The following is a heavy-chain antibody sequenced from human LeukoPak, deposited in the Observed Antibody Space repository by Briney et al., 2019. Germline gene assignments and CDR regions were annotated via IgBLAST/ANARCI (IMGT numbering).Heavy chain of an antibody. CDR3: ARETYYYDSSGYYPYMDV. V-gene: IGHV4-59*01. D-gene: IGHD3-22*01. CDR1: GGSISSYY. J-gene: IGHJ6*03. Sequence: PSETLSLTCTVSGGSISSYYWSWIRQPPGKGLEWIGYIYYSGSTNYNPSLKNRVTISVETSKNQFSLKLSSVTAADTAVYYCARETYYYDSSGYYPYMDVWGKGTTVTVSS. CDR2: IYYSGST.